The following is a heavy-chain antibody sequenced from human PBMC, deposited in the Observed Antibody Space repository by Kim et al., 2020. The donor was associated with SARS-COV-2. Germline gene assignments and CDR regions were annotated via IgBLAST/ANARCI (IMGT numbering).Heavy chain of an antibody. Sequence: ASVKVSCKASGYTFTSYAIHWVRQAPGQGLEWMGWINAANGNKKHSQKSQGRVTITRDNSASTAYMELSSLRSEDTAVYYCARGGRIAAAIDYWGQGTLV. CDR1: GYTFTSYA. V-gene: IGHV1-3*01. D-gene: IGHD6-13*01. CDR2: INAANGNK. J-gene: IGHJ4*02. CDR3: ARGGRIAAAIDY.